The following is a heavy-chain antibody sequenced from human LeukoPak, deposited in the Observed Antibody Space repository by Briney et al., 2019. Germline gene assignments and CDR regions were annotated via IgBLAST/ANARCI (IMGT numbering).Heavy chain of an antibody. J-gene: IGHJ4*02. CDR2: ISGSGGRT. CDR1: GITLSNYG. V-gene: IGHV3-23*01. D-gene: IGHD3-22*01. Sequence: GGSLRLSCAVSGITLSNYGMSWVRQAPGKGLEWVGGISGSGGRTNYADSVKGRFTVSRDNPKNTLYLQMNSLRAEDTAVYFCAKRGVVIRVILVGFHKEANYFDSWGQGALVTASS. CDR3: AKRGVVIRVILVGFHKEANYFDS.